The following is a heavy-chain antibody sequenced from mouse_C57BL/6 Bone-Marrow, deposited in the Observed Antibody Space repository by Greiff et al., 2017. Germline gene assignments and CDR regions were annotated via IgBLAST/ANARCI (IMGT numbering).Heavy chain of an antibody. CDR3: ARDVGDYDVFAY. D-gene: IGHD2-4*01. V-gene: IGHV3-6*01. Sequence: EVKVEESGPGLVKPSQSLSLTCSVTGYSITSCYYWNWIRQFPGNKLEWMGYISYDGSNNYNPSLKNRISITRDTSKNQFFLKLNSVTTEDTATYYCARDVGDYDVFAYWGQGTLVTVSA. J-gene: IGHJ3*01. CDR1: GYSITSCYY. CDR2: ISYDGSN.